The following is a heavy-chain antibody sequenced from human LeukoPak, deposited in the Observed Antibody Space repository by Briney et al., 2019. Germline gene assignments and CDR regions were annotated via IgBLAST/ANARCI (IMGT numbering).Heavy chain of an antibody. CDR3: AKEGINSSLPDY. J-gene: IGHJ4*02. CDR1: GFTFYDYA. Sequence: GGSLRLSCAASGFTFYDYAMHWVRQAPGKGLEWVSGISWNSGSIGYADSVKGRFTISRDNAKNSLYLQMNSLRAEDTALYYCAKEGINSSLPDYWGQGTLVTVSS. CDR2: ISWNSGSI. V-gene: IGHV3-9*01. D-gene: IGHD4-11*01.